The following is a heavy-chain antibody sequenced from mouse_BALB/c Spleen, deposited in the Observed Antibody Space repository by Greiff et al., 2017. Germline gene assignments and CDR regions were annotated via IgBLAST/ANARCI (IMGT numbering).Heavy chain of an antibody. D-gene: IGHD4-1*01. V-gene: IGHV5-6-5*01. CDR1: GFTFSSYA. J-gene: IGHJ1*01. CDR2: ISSGGST. Sequence: EVKVVESGGGLVKPGGSLKLSCAASGFTFSSYAMSWVRQTPEKRLEWVASISSGGSTYYPDSVKGRFTISRDNARNILYLQMSSLRSEDTAMYYCARGLGNYWYFDVWGAGTTVTVSS. CDR3: ARGLGNYWYFDV.